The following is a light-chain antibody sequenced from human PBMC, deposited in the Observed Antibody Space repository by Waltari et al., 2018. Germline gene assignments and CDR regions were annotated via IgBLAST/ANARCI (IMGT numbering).Light chain of an antibody. J-gene: IGLJ3*02. CDR3: ATWDDSLKGHV. CDR1: NSNIGGIV. CDR2: STN. Sequence: QSVLTQPPPASETPGRRVTIPCSGSNSNIGGIVVNWFRQLPGAAPKLLIFSTNQRPSGVPDRVSGSKSGTSASLAIRGLQSGDEAEYYCATWDDSLKGHVFGGGTKLTVL. V-gene: IGLV1-44*01.